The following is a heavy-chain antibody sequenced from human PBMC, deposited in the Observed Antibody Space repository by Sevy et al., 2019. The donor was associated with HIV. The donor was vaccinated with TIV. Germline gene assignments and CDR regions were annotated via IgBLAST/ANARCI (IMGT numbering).Heavy chain of an antibody. V-gene: IGHV3-21*01. CDR3: ARSYYDASGYSTFDY. J-gene: IGHJ4*02. D-gene: IGHD3-22*01. CDR2: LSSSSTYI. Sequence: GGSLRLSCPASGFTFSSHSMSWVRQAPGKGLEWVSSLSSSSTYILHADSVKGRFTISRDNAKNSLHLQMNSLRAEDTAVYYCARSYYDASGYSTFDYWGQGTLVTVSS. CDR1: GFTFSSHS.